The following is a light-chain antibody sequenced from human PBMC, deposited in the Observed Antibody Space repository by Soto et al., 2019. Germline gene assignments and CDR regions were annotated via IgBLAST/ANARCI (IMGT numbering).Light chain of an antibody. J-gene: IGKJ5*01. CDR3: QQSYNTPVT. CDR2: AAS. V-gene: IGKV1-8*01. CDR1: QGISSY. Sequence: IPVTLSPSSVSASKGDRVTITCLASQGISSYLAWYQQKPGKAPKLLIYAASTLQSGVPSRFSGSGSGTDFTLTITSLRPEDFATYWCQQSYNTPVTFGQGTRLEIK.